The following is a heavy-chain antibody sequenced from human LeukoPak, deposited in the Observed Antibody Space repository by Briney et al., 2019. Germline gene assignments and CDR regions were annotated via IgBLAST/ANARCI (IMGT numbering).Heavy chain of an antibody. CDR1: GGSISSFY. D-gene: IGHD2-21*01. J-gene: IGHJ4*02. V-gene: IGHV4-59*08. CDR3: ARPPLLDY. Sequence: SEILSLTCTISGGSISSFYWSWIRQPPGKGLEWIGFIYYSGSTNYNPSLKSRVTISLDTSKNQFSLKLTSVTAADTAVYYCARPPLLDYWGQGTLVTVSS. CDR2: IYYSGST.